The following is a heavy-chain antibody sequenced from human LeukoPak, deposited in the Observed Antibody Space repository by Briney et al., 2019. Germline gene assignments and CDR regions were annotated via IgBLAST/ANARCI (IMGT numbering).Heavy chain of an antibody. CDR1: GYTLTELS. CDR2: FDPEDGET. Sequence: GASVKVSCKVSGYTLTELSIHWVRQAPGKGLEWMGGFDPEDGETIYAQKFQGRVTMTEETSTDTAYMELSSLKSEDTAVYYCATLRRGSYFDYWRQGTLVTVSS. V-gene: IGHV1-24*01. CDR3: ATLRRGSYFDY. D-gene: IGHD1-26*01. J-gene: IGHJ4*02.